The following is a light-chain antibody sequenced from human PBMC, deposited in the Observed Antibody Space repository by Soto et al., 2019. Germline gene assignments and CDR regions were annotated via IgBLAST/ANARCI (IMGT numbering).Light chain of an antibody. CDR1: QSVLYNSNNKNY. V-gene: IGKV4-1*01. Sequence: DIVMTQSPDSLAVSLGERATINCRSSQSVLYNSNNKNYLAWYQQKPGQPPKLLIYWASTRESGVPDRFSGSGSGTDFTLTISNLQAEAVAVYYCQQYYTTPLTFGGGTKVEIK. CDR3: QQYYTTPLT. CDR2: WAS. J-gene: IGKJ4*01.